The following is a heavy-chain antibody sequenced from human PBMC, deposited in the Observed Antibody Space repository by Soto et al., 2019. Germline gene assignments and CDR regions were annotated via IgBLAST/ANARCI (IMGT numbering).Heavy chain of an antibody. CDR1: GFTFGDYA. J-gene: IGHJ4*01. V-gene: IGHV3-49*04. CDR2: IRSKAYGGTT. CDR3: TRDRVRTPDY. D-gene: IGHD3-10*01. Sequence: PGGSLRLSCTASGFTFGDYAMSWVRQAPGKGLEWVGFIRSKAYGGTTEYAASVKGRFTISRDDSKSIAYLQMNSLKTEDTAVYYCTRDRVRTPDYWGHGTLVTVSS.